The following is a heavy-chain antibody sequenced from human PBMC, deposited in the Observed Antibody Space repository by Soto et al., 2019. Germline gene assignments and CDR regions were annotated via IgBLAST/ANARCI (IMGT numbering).Heavy chain of an antibody. D-gene: IGHD5-12*01. J-gene: IGHJ5*01. CDR1: GYNFIDYG. CDR2: ISGSNGAT. V-gene: IGHV1-18*04. Sequence: QVQLVQSGAEVKRPGASVKVSCKFSGYNFIDYGMTWVRQAPGQGLEWMGWISGSNGATNYAQKFQGRVTLTTDTSTTTAYMELRSLRKDDTAVYYCARDSKWLIIKGNWFDSWGQGTLVTVSS. CDR3: ARDSKWLIIKGNWFDS.